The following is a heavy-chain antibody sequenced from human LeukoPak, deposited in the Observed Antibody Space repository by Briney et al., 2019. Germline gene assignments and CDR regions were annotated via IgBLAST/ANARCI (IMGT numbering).Heavy chain of an antibody. CDR1: GGSISTYY. V-gene: IGHV4-59*12. CDR2: IYYSGGT. D-gene: IGHD1-26*01. Sequence: SETLSLTCTVSGGSISTYYWSWIRQPPGKGLEWIGYIYYSGGTNYNPSLKSRVTISVDKSKNQFSLKLSSVTAADTAVYYCARRNSGSLDYWGQGTLVTVSS. J-gene: IGHJ4*02. CDR3: ARRNSGSLDY.